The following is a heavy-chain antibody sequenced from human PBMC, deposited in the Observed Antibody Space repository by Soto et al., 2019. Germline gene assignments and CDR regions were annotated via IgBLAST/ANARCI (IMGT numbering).Heavy chain of an antibody. D-gene: IGHD5-12*01. CDR3: AKRLFAIVVVGGYDI. V-gene: IGHV3-23*01. CDR1: GLTFSSYA. J-gene: IGHJ3*02. CDR2: IDGTGTST. Sequence: EGSLSLSCVVSGLTFSSYAMGWVRQAPGKGLEWVSGIDGTGTSTYYAESVKGRFTISRDNSKNTLYLQMNSLRVEDTAVYYCAKRLFAIVVVGGYDIWGQGTMVTVSS.